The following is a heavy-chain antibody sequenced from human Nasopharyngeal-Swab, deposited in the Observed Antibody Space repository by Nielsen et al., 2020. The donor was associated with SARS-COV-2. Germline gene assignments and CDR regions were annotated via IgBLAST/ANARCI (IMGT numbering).Heavy chain of an antibody. Sequence: SGPTLVKPTQTLTLTCTFSGFSLSTSGVGVGWIRQPPGKALEWLALIYWNDDKRYSPSLKSRLTITKDTSKNQVVLTMTNMDPVDTATYYCAHSERNYGESPMHYFDYWGQGTLVTVSS. V-gene: IGHV2-5*01. D-gene: IGHD3-16*01. CDR2: IYWNDDK. J-gene: IGHJ4*02. CDR1: GFSLSTSGVG. CDR3: AHSERNYGESPMHYFDY.